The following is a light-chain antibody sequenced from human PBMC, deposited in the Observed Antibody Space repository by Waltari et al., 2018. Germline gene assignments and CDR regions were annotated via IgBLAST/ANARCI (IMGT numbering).Light chain of an antibody. V-gene: IGLV2-23*02. CDR1: TSNVGNYDL. Sequence: QSALTQPASVSGSPGQSITISCTGTTSNVGNYDLVSWYQQPPGKAPKRIISEVNKRPSGISDRFSGSKSGNTASLTISGLLTEDEADYYCCSYAGSSTVMFGGGTKLTVL. CDR3: CSYAGSSTVM. CDR2: EVN. J-gene: IGLJ3*02.